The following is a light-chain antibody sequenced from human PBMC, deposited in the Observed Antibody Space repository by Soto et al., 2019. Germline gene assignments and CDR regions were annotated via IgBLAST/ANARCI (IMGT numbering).Light chain of an antibody. J-gene: IGKJ1*01. Sequence: DIQMTQSPSTLSASVGDRVTITCRASQSISSWLAWYQQKPGKAPKLLIYDASSLESGVPSRFSGSGSGTEFTLTIRSLPPDDFATYYCQQYNSYRTFGQGTKVEIK. V-gene: IGKV1-5*01. CDR2: DAS. CDR1: QSISSW. CDR3: QQYNSYRT.